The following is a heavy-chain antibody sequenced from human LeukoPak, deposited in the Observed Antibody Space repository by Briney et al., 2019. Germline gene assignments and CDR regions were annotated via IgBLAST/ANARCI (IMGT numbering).Heavy chain of an antibody. J-gene: IGHJ4*02. CDR3: ATFAGEHQAPFDY. CDR2: TNGYNGNR. CDR1: VSTFSTSH. D-gene: IGHD1-26*01. Sequence: ASVKVSCKASVSTFSTSHINWVRQAPGQGLEWMGWTNGYNGNRHYAQKFQGRVTMTRDTSISTAYMELNRLRSDDTAVYYCATFAGEHQAPFDYWGQGTLVTVSS. V-gene: IGHV1-2*02.